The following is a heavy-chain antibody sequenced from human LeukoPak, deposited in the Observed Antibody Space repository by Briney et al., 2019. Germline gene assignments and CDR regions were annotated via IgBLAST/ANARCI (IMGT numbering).Heavy chain of an antibody. CDR2: IYYSGST. CDR1: GGSISSYY. V-gene: IGHV4-59*08. D-gene: IGHD5-18*01. Sequence: SETLSLTCTVSGGSISSYYWSWIRQPPGKGLEWIGNIYYSGSTNYNPSLKSRVTISVDTSKNQFSLKLTTVTAADTAVYYCARSSGGYSYGYLHSWGQGSLVTVSS. J-gene: IGHJ4*02. CDR3: ARSSGGYSYGYLHS.